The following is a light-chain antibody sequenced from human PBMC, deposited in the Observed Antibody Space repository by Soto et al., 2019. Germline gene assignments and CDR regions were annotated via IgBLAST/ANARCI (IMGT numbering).Light chain of an antibody. Sequence: EIVVTQSPATLSLSPGERATLSCRASQSVSSYLAWYQQKPGQAPRLLIYGASTRAFGLPARFTVSESVTEFTLTITSLQSEHIAVYLCQQYKNGPPWTCGQGTKVDNK. CDR2: GAS. CDR3: QQYKNGPPWT. V-gene: IGKV3-15*01. J-gene: IGKJ1*01. CDR1: QSVSSY.